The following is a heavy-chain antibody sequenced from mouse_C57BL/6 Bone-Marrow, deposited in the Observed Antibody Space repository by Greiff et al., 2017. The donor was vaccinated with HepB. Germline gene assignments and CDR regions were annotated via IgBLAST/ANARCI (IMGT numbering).Heavy chain of an antibody. Sequence: QVQLQQPGAELVLPGASVKLSCKASGYTFTSYWMHWVKQRPGQGLEWIGEIDPSDSYTNYNQKFKGKSTLTVDKSSSTAYMQLSSLTSEDSAVYYCARSRWLLHLFAYWGQGTLVTVSA. CDR3: ARSRWLLHLFAY. V-gene: IGHV1-69*01. CDR1: GYTFTSYW. D-gene: IGHD2-3*01. J-gene: IGHJ3*01. CDR2: IDPSDSYT.